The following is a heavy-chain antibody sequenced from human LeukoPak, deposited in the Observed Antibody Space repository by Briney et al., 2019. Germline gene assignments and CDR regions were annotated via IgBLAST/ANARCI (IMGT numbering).Heavy chain of an antibody. CDR3: ARRISSWNVYIDK. D-gene: IGHD1-1*01. J-gene: IGHJ4*02. Sequence: TTSETLSLTCTVSGGSLSGYCWSWIRQPPGKGLEWIGYIYSSGTTNYNRALQSRVTISLDTAKNQFSLSVTAVTAADTAMYFCARRISSWNVYIDKWGQGIQVTVSS. CDR1: GGSLSGYC. CDR2: IYSSGTT. V-gene: IGHV4-59*12.